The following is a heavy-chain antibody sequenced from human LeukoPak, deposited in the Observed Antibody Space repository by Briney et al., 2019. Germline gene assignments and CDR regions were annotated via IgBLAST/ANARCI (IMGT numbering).Heavy chain of an antibody. CDR3: ARDRRGVRWNEEFDY. CDR2: ISSSGSTI. J-gene: IGHJ4*02. CDR1: GFTFSDYY. D-gene: IGHD1-1*01. V-gene: IGHV3-11*01. Sequence: PGGSLRLSCAASGFTFSDYYMSWIRQAPGKGLEWVSYISSSGSTIYYADSVKGRFTISRDNAKNPLYLQVNSLRAEDTAVYYCARDRRGVRWNEEFDYWGQGTLVTVSS.